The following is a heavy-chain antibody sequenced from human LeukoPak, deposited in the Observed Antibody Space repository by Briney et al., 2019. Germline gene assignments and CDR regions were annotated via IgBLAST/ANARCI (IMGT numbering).Heavy chain of an antibody. J-gene: IGHJ5*02. CDR1: GFTFSSYD. Sequence: PGGSLRLSCAASGFTFSSYDMHWVRQATGKGLEWVSAIGTAGDTYYPGSVKGRFTISRENAKISLYLQMNSLRAGDTAVYYCARGVSDCSSTSCPSTMVRGVMKNWFDPWGQGTLVTVSS. CDR2: IGTAGDT. V-gene: IGHV3-13*01. CDR3: ARGVSDCSSTSCPSTMVRGVMKNWFDP. D-gene: IGHD2-2*01.